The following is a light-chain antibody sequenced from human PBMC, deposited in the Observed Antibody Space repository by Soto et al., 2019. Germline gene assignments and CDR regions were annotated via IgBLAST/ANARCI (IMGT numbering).Light chain of an antibody. CDR2: DNN. CDR1: TSNIGNNY. V-gene: IGLV1-51*01. J-gene: IGLJ3*02. Sequence: QSGLTQPPSVSAAPGQKVTISCSGNTSNIGNNYVSWYQHLPGTAPKLLIYDNNERTSGIPDRFFASKSRTSATLGITGLQTGDEADYYCGTWDSSLSVGVFGGGTKVTVL. CDR3: GTWDSSLSVGV.